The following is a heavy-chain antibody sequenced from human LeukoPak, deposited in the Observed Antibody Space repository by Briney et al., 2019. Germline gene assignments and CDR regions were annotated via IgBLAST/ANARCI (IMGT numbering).Heavy chain of an antibody. V-gene: IGHV1-18*01. J-gene: IGHJ3*02. CDR1: GYTFTSYG. D-gene: IGHD3-22*01. Sequence: ASVKVSCKASGYTFTSYGISWVRQAPGQGLEWMGWISAYNGNTNYAQKLQGRVTMTTDTSTSTAYMELRSLRSDDTAVYYCAVGPYSRGYYYDSSGYSYDAFDIWGQGTMVTVSS. CDR3: AVGPYSRGYYYDSSGYSYDAFDI. CDR2: ISAYNGNT.